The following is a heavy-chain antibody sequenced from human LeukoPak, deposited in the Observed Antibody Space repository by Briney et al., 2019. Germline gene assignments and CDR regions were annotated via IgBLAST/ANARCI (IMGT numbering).Heavy chain of an antibody. CDR2: ISYDGSNK. D-gene: IGHD2-21*01. CDR3: AKDLWFNYYYGMDV. CDR1: GFTFSSYA. V-gene: IGHV3-30*04. J-gene: IGHJ6*02. Sequence: PGGSLRLSCAASGFTFSSYAMHWVRQAPGKGLEWVAVISYDGSNKYYADSVKGRFTISRDNSKNTLYLQMNSLRAEDTAVYYCAKDLWFNYYYGMDVWGQGTTVTVSS.